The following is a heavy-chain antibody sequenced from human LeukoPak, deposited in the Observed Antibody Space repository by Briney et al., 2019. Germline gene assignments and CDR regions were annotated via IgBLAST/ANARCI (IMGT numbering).Heavy chain of an antibody. CDR3: ARSDCSTTSWVAYYGMDV. CDR1: GGSISNYY. CDR2: IYYSGST. D-gene: IGHD2-2*01. V-gene: IGHV4-59*08. J-gene: IGHJ6*02. Sequence: PSETLSLTCTVSGGSISNYYWNCIRQPPGKGLEWIGYIYYSGSTNYNPSLKSRVTISVDTSKNQFSLKLSSMTAADTAVYYCARSDCSTTSWVAYYGMDVWGQGTTVTVSS.